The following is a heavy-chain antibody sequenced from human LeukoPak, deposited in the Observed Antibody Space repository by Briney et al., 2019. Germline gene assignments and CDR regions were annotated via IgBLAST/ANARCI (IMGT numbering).Heavy chain of an antibody. CDR2: ISGSGGST. J-gene: IGHJ5*02. D-gene: IGHD3-22*01. CDR1: GFTFSRYS. Sequence: GGSLRLSCGASGFTFSRYSMNWGRQAPGKGLEWVSAISGSGGSTYYADSVKGRFTISRDNSKNTLYLQMNSLRAEDTAVYYCAKGDYYDSSGYPFDPWGQGTLVTVSS. V-gene: IGHV3-23*01. CDR3: AKGDYYDSSGYPFDP.